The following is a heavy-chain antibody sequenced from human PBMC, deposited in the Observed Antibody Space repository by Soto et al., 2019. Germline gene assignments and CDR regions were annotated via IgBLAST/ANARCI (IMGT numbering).Heavy chain of an antibody. CDR1: GYTFTNYY. D-gene: IGHD3-22*01. CDR3: ARAYHYDRIALDD. Sequence: ASVKVSCKPSGYTFTNYYIHCVRQAPGQGLEWMGIINPSGGATNNAQTVQGRISMTADTSTSTVYMDLSGLKSEDTAVFFCARAYHYDRIALDDWRQGTLVTVSS. CDR2: INPSGGAT. V-gene: IGHV1-46*03. J-gene: IGHJ4*02.